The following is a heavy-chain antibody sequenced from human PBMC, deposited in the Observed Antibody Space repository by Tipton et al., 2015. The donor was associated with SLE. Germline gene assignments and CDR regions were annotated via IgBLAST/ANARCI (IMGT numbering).Heavy chain of an antibody. Sequence: TLSLTCTVSGGSISSYYLTWIRQPPGKGLEWIGYIYYSGSTNYNPSLKSRVTISVDTSKNQFSLKLSSVTAADTAVYYCARDICVSRSRGFLECPRAFDIWGQGPLVALSS. V-gene: IGHV4-59*01. CDR2: IYYSGST. J-gene: IGHJ4*02. CDR1: GGSISSYY. CDR3: ARDICVSRSRGFLECPRAFDI. D-gene: IGHD3-3*01.